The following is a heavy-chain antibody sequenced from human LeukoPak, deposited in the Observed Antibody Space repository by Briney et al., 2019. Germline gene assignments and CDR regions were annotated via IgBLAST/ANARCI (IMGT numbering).Heavy chain of an antibody. CDR1: GFTFSSYG. CDR2: IRSDGSNK. Sequence: PGGSLRLSCAASGFTFSSYGMHWVRQAPGKGLEWVAFIRSDGSNKYYADSLKGRFTISRDNSKNTLYLQMNSLRAEDTAVYYCAKPLRGDRAYFDYWGQGTLVTVSS. CDR3: AKPLRGDRAYFDY. D-gene: IGHD4-17*01. J-gene: IGHJ4*02. V-gene: IGHV3-30*02.